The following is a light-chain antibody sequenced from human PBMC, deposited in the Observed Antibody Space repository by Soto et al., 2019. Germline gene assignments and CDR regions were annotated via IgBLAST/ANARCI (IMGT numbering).Light chain of an antibody. Sequence: DIQMTQSPSTLSASVGDRVTITCRASQSTGSWLAWYRQKPGKAPKLLIYDASSLESGVPSRFGGSGSGTEFTLTISSLQHDDFATYYCQQYYSYPWTFGQGTMVDIK. CDR3: QQYYSYPWT. CDR2: DAS. J-gene: IGKJ1*01. CDR1: QSTGSW. V-gene: IGKV1-5*01.